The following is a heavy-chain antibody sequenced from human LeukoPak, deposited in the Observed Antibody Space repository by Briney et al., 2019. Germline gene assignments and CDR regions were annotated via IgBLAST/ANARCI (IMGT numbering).Heavy chain of an antibody. CDR3: ARVLYFDWLDAY. V-gene: IGHV3-21*01. Sequence: GGSLRLSCAASGFTFSSYSMNWVRQAPGKGLEWVSSISSSGDYIYYADSVKGRFTISRDNAKSSLFLQMNSLRAEDTAVYYCARVLYFDWLDAYWGQGTLVTVPS. CDR2: ISSSGDYI. J-gene: IGHJ4*02. CDR1: GFTFSSYS. D-gene: IGHD3-9*01.